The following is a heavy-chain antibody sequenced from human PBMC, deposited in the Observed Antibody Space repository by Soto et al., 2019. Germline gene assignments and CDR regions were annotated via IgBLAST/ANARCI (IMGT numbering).Heavy chain of an antibody. CDR2: IGGGGDDT. D-gene: IGHD6-13*01. Sequence: DAQMLESGGGLVQPGESLRLSCAASDFTFRMFAMSWVRQAPGKGLEWVSSIGGGGDDTYYTDCVKGRFTISRDNSKNMLFLQMDSLRAEDTAVYYCAKDRQQLNSVWDPFDIWGQGTMVTVSS. J-gene: IGHJ3*02. V-gene: IGHV3-23*01. CDR3: AKDRQQLNSVWDPFDI. CDR1: DFTFRMFA.